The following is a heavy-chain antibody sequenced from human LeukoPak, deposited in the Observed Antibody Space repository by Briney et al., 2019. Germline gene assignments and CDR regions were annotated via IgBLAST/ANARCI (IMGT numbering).Heavy chain of an antibody. CDR3: ARHGGGDYGAFDI. CDR2: INHSGST. D-gene: IGHD4-17*01. V-gene: IGHV4-34*01. CDR1: GGSFSGYY. Sequence: KPSETLSLTCAVYGGSFSGYYWSWIRQPPGKGLEWIGEINHSGSTNYNPSLKSRVTISVDTSKNQFSLKLSSVTAADTAVYYCARHGGGDYGAFDIWGQGTMVTVSS. J-gene: IGHJ3*02.